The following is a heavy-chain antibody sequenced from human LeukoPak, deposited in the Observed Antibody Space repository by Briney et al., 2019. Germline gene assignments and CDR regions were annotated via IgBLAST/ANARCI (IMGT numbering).Heavy chain of an antibody. V-gene: IGHV4-61*02. J-gene: IGHJ5*02. CDR1: GGSIGSDNYY. CDR2: IYTSGST. CDR3: ARTSGWYNCFDP. Sequence: SQTLSLTCTVSGGSIGSDNYYWSWIRQPAGKALEWIGRIYTSGSTNYNPSLKSRVTISIDTSKNQFSLELTSVIAADTAVYYCARTSGWYNCFDPWGQGTLVTVPS. D-gene: IGHD6-19*01.